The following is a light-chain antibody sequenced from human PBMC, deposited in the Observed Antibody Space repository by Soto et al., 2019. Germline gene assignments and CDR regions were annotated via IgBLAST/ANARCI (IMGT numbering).Light chain of an antibody. V-gene: IGLV2-14*01. CDR1: SSDIGGYNY. J-gene: IGLJ1*01. CDR2: EVT. CDR3: SSYTSRSTLYV. Sequence: QSVLTQPASVSGSPGQSITVSCTGTSSDIGGYNYVSWYQQHPGKDPKLMVYEVTNRPSGVSDRFSGSKSGNTASLTISGLKADDEGYYYCSSYTSRSTLYVFGTGTKLTVL.